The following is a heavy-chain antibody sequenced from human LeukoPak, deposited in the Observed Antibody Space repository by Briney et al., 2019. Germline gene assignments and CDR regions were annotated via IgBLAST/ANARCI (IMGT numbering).Heavy chain of an antibody. D-gene: IGHD2-15*01. CDR1: GFTFSSYG. CDR3: ARGYCSGGSCYSLDYYYGMDV. Sequence: PGRSLRLSCAASGFTFSSYGMHWVRQAPGKGLEWVAVIWYGGSNKYYADSVKGRFTISRDNSKNTLYLQMNSLRAEDTAVYYCARGYCSGGSCYSLDYYYGMDVWGQGTTVTVSS. J-gene: IGHJ6*02. CDR2: IWYGGSNK. V-gene: IGHV3-33*01.